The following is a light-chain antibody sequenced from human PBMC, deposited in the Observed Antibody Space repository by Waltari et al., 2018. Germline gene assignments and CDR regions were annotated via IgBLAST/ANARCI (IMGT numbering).Light chain of an antibody. J-gene: IGLJ1*01. Sequence: QSALTQPASVSGSPGQSSTISCHGTRRDVGAYNHVCWYHQHPGKAPKVMIYDVRNRPSGVSNRFSGSKSGNTASLTISGLQAEDEADYYCTSYTGSTTVFGTGTKVTVL. CDR1: RRDVGAYNH. CDR2: DVR. V-gene: IGLV2-14*03. CDR3: TSYTGSTTV.